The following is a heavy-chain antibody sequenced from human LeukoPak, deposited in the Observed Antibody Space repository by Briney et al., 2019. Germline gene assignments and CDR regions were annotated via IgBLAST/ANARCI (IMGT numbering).Heavy chain of an antibody. D-gene: IGHD6-19*01. J-gene: IGHJ4*02. CDR3: ARDLREGAVAGTALDY. CDR1: GFTFSSYG. Sequence: TGGTLRLSCAASGFTFSSYGMSWVRQAPGKGLEWVSAIRGSGGSTYYADSVKGRFTISRDNSKNTLYLQMNSLRAEDTAVYYCARDLREGAVAGTALDYWGQGTLVTVSS. V-gene: IGHV3-23*01. CDR2: IRGSGGST.